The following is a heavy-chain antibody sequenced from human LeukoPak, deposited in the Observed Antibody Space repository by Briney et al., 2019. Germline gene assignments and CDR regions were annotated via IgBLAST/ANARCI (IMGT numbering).Heavy chain of an antibody. Sequence: GGSLRLSFAASGFTFSNYWMTWVRQAPGKGLEWVANIKEDGTVIYYVDSVKGRFTISRDNAKDSVYLQVNSLRVEDTAVYYCARIGYSSSSLDYWGQGTLVTVSS. CDR2: IKEDGTVI. D-gene: IGHD6-6*01. V-gene: IGHV3-7*01. J-gene: IGHJ4*02. CDR1: GFTFSNYW. CDR3: ARIGYSSSSLDY.